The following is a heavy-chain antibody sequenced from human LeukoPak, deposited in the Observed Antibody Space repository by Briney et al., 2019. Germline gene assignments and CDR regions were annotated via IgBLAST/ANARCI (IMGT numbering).Heavy chain of an antibody. CDR1: GFPFSNYN. V-gene: IGHV3-21*01. CDR2: ITSSGTYN. D-gene: IGHD1-26*01. CDR3: ARDPYSGNYGNYYYYYMDV. Sequence: TGGSLRLSCAASGFPFSNYNMNWVRQAPGKAMEWVSSITSSGTYNFYADSVRGRFTISRDNAKNSLYLQMDSLGPEDTAVYYCARDPYSGNYGNYYYYYMDVWGKGTTVTISS. J-gene: IGHJ6*03.